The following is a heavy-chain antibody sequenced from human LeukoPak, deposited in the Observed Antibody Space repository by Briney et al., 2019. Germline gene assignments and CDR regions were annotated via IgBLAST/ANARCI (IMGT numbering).Heavy chain of an antibody. Sequence: GRFTFSRDNGKNSLYLQMNSLRAEDTAVYYCARVGSGYLPFDYWGQGTLVTVSS. CDR3: ARVGSGYLPFDY. V-gene: IGHV3-11*06. D-gene: IGHD3-3*01. J-gene: IGHJ4*02.